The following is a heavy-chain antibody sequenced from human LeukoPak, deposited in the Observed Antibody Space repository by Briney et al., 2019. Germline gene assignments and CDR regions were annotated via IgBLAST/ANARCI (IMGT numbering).Heavy chain of an antibody. CDR3: ARESYYYGSGSYYNWFDP. J-gene: IGHJ5*02. CDR2: INQDGSAK. Sequence: GGSLRLSCAASGFTFSRYWMTWVRQAPGKGLEWVANINQDGSAKYYVDSVKGRFTISRDNAKNSLYLQMNSLRAEDTAVYYCARESYYYGSGSYYNWFDPWGQGTLVTVSS. D-gene: IGHD3-10*01. CDR1: GFTFSRYW. V-gene: IGHV3-7*01.